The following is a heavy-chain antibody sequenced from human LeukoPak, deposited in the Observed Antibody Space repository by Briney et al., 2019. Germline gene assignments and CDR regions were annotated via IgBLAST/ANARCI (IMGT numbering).Heavy chain of an antibody. J-gene: IGHJ4*02. D-gene: IGHD3-10*01. CDR2: IYTSGST. CDR3: ARVGGSGSLRTFDY. V-gene: IGHV4-61*02. CDR1: GGSISSGSYY. Sequence: SQTLSLTCTVSGGSISSGSYYWSWIRQPAGKGLEWIGRIYTSGSTNYNPSLKSRVTISVDTSKNQFSLKLSSVTAADTAVYYCARVGGSGSLRTFDYWGQGTLVSVSS.